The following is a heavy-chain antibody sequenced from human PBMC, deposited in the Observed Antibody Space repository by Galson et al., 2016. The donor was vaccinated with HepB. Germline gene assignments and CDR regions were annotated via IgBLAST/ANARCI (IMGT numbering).Heavy chain of an antibody. CDR3: AHRRGSGSPWAYGAFDI. D-gene: IGHD1-26*01. CDR1: GFSLSTSGVG. J-gene: IGHJ3*02. CDR2: IYWDDDK. Sequence: PALVRPTQTLTLTCTFSGFSLSTSGVGVGWIRQPPGKALEWLALIYWDDDKRYSPSLKSRLTLTKDTSTNQVVLTMTNMDPVDTATYYCAHRRGSGSPWAYGAFDIWGQGTMVTVSS. V-gene: IGHV2-5*02.